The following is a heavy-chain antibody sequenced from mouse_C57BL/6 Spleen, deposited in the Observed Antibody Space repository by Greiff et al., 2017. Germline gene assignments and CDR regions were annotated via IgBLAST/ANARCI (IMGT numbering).Heavy chain of an antibody. Sequence: QVQLQQPGPGLVQPSQSLSITCTVSGFSLTSYGVHWVRQSPGKGLEWLGVIWSGGSTDYNAAFISRLSISKDNSKSQVFFKMNSLQADDTAIYYCARKGDYDLFYAMDYWGQGTSVTVSS. V-gene: IGHV2-2*01. D-gene: IGHD2-4*01. CDR3: ARKGDYDLFYAMDY. CDR2: IWSGGST. CDR1: GFSLTSYG. J-gene: IGHJ4*01.